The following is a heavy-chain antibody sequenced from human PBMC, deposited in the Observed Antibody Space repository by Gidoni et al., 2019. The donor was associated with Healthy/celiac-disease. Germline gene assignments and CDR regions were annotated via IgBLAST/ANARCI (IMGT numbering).Heavy chain of an antibody. J-gene: IGHJ5*02. CDR2: INHSGST. V-gene: IGHV4-34*01. CDR3: AGRNWFDP. CDR1: GGSFGGYY. Sequence: QVQLQQWGAGLLKPSETLSLTCAVYGGSFGGYYWSWIRQPPGKGLEWIGEINHSGSTNYNPSLKSRVTISVDTSKNQFSLKLSSVTAADTAVYYCAGRNWFDPWGQGTLVTVSS.